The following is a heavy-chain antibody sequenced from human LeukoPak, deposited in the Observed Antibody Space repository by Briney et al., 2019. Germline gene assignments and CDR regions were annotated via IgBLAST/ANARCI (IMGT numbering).Heavy chain of an antibody. CDR3: ARSRVARGVIGWFDP. Sequence: GASVKVSCKASGYTFTSYYMHWVRQAPGQGLEWMGIINPSGGSTSYAQKFQGRVTMTRDTSTSTVYMELSSLRSEDTAVYYCARSRVARGVIGWFDPWGQGTLVTVSS. CDR2: INPSGGST. CDR1: GYTFTSYY. J-gene: IGHJ5*02. D-gene: IGHD3-10*01. V-gene: IGHV1-46*01.